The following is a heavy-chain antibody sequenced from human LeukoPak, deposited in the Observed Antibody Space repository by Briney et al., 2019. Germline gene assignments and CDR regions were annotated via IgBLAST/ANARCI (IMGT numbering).Heavy chain of an antibody. D-gene: IGHD3-22*01. V-gene: IGHV4-31*03. CDR1: GGSISSGGYY. CDR2: IYYSGST. J-gene: IGHJ4*02. CDR3: ARVLLDYYDSSGYYYVRADYFDY. Sequence: SSETLSLTCTVSGGSISSGGYYWSWIRQHPGKGLEWIGYIYYSGSTYYNPSLKSRVTISVDTSKNQFSLKLSSVTAADTAVYYCARVLLDYYDSSGYYYVRADYFDYWGQGTLVTVSS.